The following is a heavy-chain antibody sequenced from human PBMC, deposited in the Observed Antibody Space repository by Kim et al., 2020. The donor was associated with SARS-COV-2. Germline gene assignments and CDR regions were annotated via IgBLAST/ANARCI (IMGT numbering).Heavy chain of an antibody. D-gene: IGHD3-22*01. CDR2: IYHSGST. V-gene: IGHV4-38-2*02. CDR1: GYSISSGYY. J-gene: IGHJ4*02. CDR3: ARSPMIVAPDY. Sequence: SETLSLTCTVSGYSISSGYYWGWIRQPPGKGLEWIGSIYHSGSTYYNPSLKSRVTISVDTSKNQFSLKLSSVTAADTAVYYCARSPMIVAPDYWGQGTLVTVSS.